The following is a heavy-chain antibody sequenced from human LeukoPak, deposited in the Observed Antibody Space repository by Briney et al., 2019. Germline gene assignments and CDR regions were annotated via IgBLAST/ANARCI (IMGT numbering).Heavy chain of an antibody. Sequence: GGSLRLSCAASGFTFSTFAISWVRQTPGNGLEWVSGISGSGVSTYYADSVKGRFTISRDNSKNTLYLQMNSLRAEDTAVYYCAKDAPRGGYYYYAMDAWGQGTTVTVSS. CDR3: AKDAPRGGYYYYAMDA. CDR1: GFTFSTFA. D-gene: IGHD3-10*01. J-gene: IGHJ6*02. V-gene: IGHV3-23*01. CDR2: ISGSGVST.